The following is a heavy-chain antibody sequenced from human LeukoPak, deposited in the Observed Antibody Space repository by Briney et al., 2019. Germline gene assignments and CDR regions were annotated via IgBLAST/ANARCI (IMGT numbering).Heavy chain of an antibody. Sequence: PGGSLRLSCAASGFTFSSYVMNWVRQAPGKGLEWVSSISSGSTYIYYADSVKGRFTISRDNAKNSLYLQMNSLRAEDTAVYCCARLGYCSGGSCSSFDYWGQGTLVTVSS. CDR3: ARLGYCSGGSCSSFDY. D-gene: IGHD2-15*01. V-gene: IGHV3-21*01. CDR1: GFTFSSYV. J-gene: IGHJ4*02. CDR2: ISSGSTYI.